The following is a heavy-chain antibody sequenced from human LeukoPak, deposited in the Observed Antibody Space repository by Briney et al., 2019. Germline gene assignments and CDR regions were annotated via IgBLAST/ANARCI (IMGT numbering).Heavy chain of an antibody. CDR1: GFTFTSHS. D-gene: IGHD2-21*02. CDR2: ITSSSTTI. Sequence: GGSLRLSCATSGFTFTSHSMNWVRQAPGKGLEWVSFITSSSTTIYYADSVKGRFTISRDNAKNSLYLQMNSLKDEDTAVYYCARVRGTALVNMYFDYWSQGTLVTVSS. J-gene: IGHJ4*02. CDR3: ARVRGTALVNMYFDY. V-gene: IGHV3-48*02.